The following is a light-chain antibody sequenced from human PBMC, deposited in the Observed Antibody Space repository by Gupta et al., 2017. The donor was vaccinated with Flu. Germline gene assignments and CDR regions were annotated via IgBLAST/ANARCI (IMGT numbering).Light chain of an antibody. Sequence: PGTLSLSPGERATLSCRASQTISSYYIAWYQQKPGQAPRLIIYGDSNGATGVTNRFSGRGAGTDFTLIINGLEPEDFAMYYCQQYGSPPTFGGGTKVEI. V-gene: IGKV3-20*01. CDR3: QQYGSPPT. CDR1: QTISSYY. J-gene: IGKJ4*01. CDR2: GDS.